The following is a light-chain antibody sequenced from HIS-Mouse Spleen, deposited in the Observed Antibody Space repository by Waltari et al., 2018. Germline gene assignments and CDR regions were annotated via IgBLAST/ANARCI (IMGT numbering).Light chain of an antibody. J-gene: IGLJ1*01. CDR1: SSDVGGYNY. CDR3: CSYAGSYTGV. Sequence: QSALTQPRSVSGSPGQSVTISCTGTSSDVGGYNYVSWYQQHPGKAPKLMIYDVITRPSGVPVRFSGSKSGNTASLTISGLQAEDEADYYCCSYAGSYTGVFGTGTKVTVL. V-gene: IGLV2-11*01. CDR2: DVI.